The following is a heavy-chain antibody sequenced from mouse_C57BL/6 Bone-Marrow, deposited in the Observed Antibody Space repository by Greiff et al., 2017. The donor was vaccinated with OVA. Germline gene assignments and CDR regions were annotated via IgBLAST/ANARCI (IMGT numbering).Heavy chain of an antibody. D-gene: IGHD4-1*01. V-gene: IGHV1-81*01. CDR2: LYPRSGNT. J-gene: IGHJ4*01. CDR1: GYTFTSYG. CDR3: AQTGTKYYYARDD. Sequence: QVQLQQSGAELARPGASVKLSCKASGYTFTSYGISWVKQRTGPGLEWIGELYPRSGNTYYNEKFKGKATLTADKSSRTAYMELRRLTSEDSAVYFCAQTGTKYYYARDDWGQGTSVTVSS.